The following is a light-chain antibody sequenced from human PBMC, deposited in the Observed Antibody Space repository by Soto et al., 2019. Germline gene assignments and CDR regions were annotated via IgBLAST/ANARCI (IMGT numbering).Light chain of an antibody. CDR2: GAS. Sequence: VRLSQSPGTLSLSPGERATLSCRASQSIGSSYLAWYQQKPGQAPRLLIYGASSRATGIPDRFSGGGSGTDFSLTISRLDPEDLAVYYCQHYSSSPIPFGQGTRLAIK. CDR1: QSIGSSY. CDR3: QHYSSSPIP. V-gene: IGKV3-20*01. J-gene: IGKJ5*01.